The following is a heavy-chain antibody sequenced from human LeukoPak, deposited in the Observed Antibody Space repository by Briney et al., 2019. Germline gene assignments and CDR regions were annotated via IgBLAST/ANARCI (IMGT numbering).Heavy chain of an antibody. V-gene: IGHV1-69*13. J-gene: IGHJ4*02. CDR2: IIPIFGTA. Sequence: ASVKVSCKASGGTFSSYAISWVRQAPGQGLEWMGGIIPIFGTANYAQKFQGRVTVTADESTSTAYMELSSLRSEDTAVYYCARAEVSYCSGGSCYSTCYFDYWGQGTLVTVSS. CDR3: ARAEVSYCSGGSCYSTCYFDY. CDR1: GGTFSSYA. D-gene: IGHD2-15*01.